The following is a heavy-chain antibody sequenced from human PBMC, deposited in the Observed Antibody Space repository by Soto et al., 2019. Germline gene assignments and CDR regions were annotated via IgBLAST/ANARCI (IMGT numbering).Heavy chain of an antibody. CDR1: GFTFSSYA. J-gene: IGHJ4*02. V-gene: IGHV3-30-3*01. CDR3: ARRYSSGWDFDY. Sequence: GGSLRLSCAASGFTFSSYAIHWVRQAPGKGLEWVAVISYDGSNKYYADSVKGRFTISRDNSKNTLYLQMNSLRAEDTAIYYCARRYSSGWDFDYWGQGTLVTVSS. D-gene: IGHD6-19*01. CDR2: ISYDGSNK.